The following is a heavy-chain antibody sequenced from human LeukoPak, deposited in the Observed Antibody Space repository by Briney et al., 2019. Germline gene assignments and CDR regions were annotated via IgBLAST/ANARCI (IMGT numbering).Heavy chain of an antibody. CDR1: GFTFSSHM. Sequence: GGSLRLSCAASGFTFSSHMMHWVRQAPAKGLEWVAVISYEGRKKYYGDSVKGRFTISRDNSKNTLYLQMNSLRPEDTAVFYCARVVSRLEGLGSNIAWPYYYYEVAVWGQGTTVTVSS. V-gene: IGHV3-30*03. J-gene: IGHJ6*02. CDR3: ARVVSRLEGLGSNIAWPYYYYEVAV. CDR2: ISYEGRKK. D-gene: IGHD3-3*01.